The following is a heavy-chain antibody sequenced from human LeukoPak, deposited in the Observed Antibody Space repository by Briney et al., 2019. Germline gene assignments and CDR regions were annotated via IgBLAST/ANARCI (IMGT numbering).Heavy chain of an antibody. D-gene: IGHD3-9*01. CDR3: ARATYYDILTGYSSDAFDI. V-gene: IGHV1-46*01. J-gene: IGHJ3*02. CDR2: INPSGGST. Sequence: ASVKVSCKASGYTFTSYYMHWVRQAPGQGLEWMGIINPSGGSTSYAQKFQGRVTMTRDTSTSTVYMELSSLRSEDTAAYYCARATYYDILTGYSSDAFDIWGQGTMVTVSS. CDR1: GYTFTSYY.